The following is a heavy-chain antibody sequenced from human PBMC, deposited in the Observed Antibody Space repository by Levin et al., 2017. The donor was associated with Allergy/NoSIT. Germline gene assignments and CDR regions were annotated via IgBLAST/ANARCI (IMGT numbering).Heavy chain of an antibody. V-gene: IGHV4-39*07. D-gene: IGHD1-20*01. CDR3: TREPVTGLTPMHHAFDI. J-gene: IGHJ3*02. CDR1: GGSIYSDNYS. CDR2: IHFSGSS. Sequence: SETLSLTCTVSGGSIYSDNYSWTWVRQAPGKGLEWLGSIHFSGSSYFNPSVKSRATLSVDTSKSQVSLRLTSVSAADAGIYYCTREPVTGLTPMHHAFDIWGHGTMVTVSS.